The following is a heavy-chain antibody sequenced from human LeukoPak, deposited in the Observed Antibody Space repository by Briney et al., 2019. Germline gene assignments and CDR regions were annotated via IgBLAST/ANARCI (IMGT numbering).Heavy chain of an antibody. CDR2: ISGSGGST. CDR3: AKDGVYDWNDRGGDAFDI. CDR1: GFTFSSYA. V-gene: IGHV3-23*01. J-gene: IGHJ3*02. Sequence: PGGSLRLSCAASGFTFSSYAMSWVRQAPGKGLEWVSAISGSGGSTYYADSVKGRFTISRDNSKNTLYLQMNSLRAEDTAVYYCAKDGVYDWNDRGGDAFDIWGQGTMVTVSS. D-gene: IGHD1-20*01.